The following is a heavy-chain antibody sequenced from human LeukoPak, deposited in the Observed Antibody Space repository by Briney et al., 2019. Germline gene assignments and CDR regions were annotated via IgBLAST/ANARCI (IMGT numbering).Heavy chain of an antibody. J-gene: IGHJ5*02. CDR1: GNTFTAYY. CDR2: INPNSGGT. Sequence: ASVKVSCKASGNTFTAYYIHWVRQAPGQGLEWMGRINPNSGGTDYAQNLRGRVTWTRDTSISTAYMDLTRLRSDDTAVYYCASDQAGSVNSFDPWGQGTLVTVSS. CDR3: ASDQAGSVNSFDP. V-gene: IGHV1-2*06.